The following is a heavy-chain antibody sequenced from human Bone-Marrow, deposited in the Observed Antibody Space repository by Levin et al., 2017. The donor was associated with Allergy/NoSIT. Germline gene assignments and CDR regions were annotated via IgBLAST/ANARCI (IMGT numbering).Heavy chain of an antibody. CDR3: ARKGDFFDL. CDR2: INHSGNR. V-gene: IGHV4-34*01. Sequence: SETLSLTCGVYGGSSSGWYWSWIRQSPGKGLEWIGEINHSGNRNYNPSLKSRVTISLDTSKNQFSLKLTSMAAADTAVYYCARKGDFFDLWGRGTLVTVSS. CDR1: GGSSSGWY. J-gene: IGHJ2*01. D-gene: IGHD3-3*01.